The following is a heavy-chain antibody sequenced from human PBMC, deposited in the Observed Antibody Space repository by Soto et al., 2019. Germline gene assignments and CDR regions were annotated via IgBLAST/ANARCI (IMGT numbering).Heavy chain of an antibody. CDR3: ARDQGYDSRCYYYY. CDR1: GFTFSSFA. Sequence: QVQLVESGGGVVQPGRSLRLSCAASGFTFSSFAMHWVRQAPGKGLERVAVISYDGSSKYFADSVKGRVTISRDNAKNTLYLQMNSLRAEDTAVYYCARDQGYDSRCYYYYWCQGTLVTFSS. V-gene: IGHV3-30-3*01. J-gene: IGHJ4*02. D-gene: IGHD3-22*01. CDR2: ISYDGSSK.